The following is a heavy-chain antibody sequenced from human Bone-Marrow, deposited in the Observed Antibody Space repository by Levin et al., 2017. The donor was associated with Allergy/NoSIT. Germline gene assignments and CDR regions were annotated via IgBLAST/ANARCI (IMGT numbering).Heavy chain of an antibody. J-gene: IGHJ4*02. CDR2: ISYDGSNK. Sequence: GESLKISCAASGFTFSSYGMHWVRQAPGKGLEWVAVISYDGSNKYYADSVKGRFTISRDNSKNTLYLQMNSLRAEDTAVYYCAKGRRGADIDYWGQGTLVTVSS. CDR3: AKGRRGADIDY. V-gene: IGHV3-30*18. CDR1: GFTFSSYG. D-gene: IGHD1-26*01.